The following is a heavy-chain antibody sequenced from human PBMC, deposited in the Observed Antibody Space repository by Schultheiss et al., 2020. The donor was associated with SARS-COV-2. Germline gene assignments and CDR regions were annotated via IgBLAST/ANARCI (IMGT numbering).Heavy chain of an antibody. D-gene: IGHD3-10*01. CDR2: IYYSGST. V-gene: IGHV4-39*07. CDR1: GGSISSSSYY. CDR3: ARDRLVVRGVIIKSYYYGMDV. Sequence: SETLSLTCTVSGGSISSSSYYWSWIRQPPGKGLEWIGSIYYSGSTYYNPSLKSRVTISVDTSKNQFSLKLNSVTPEDTAVYYCARDRLVVRGVIIKSYYYGMDVWGQGTTVTVSS. J-gene: IGHJ6*02.